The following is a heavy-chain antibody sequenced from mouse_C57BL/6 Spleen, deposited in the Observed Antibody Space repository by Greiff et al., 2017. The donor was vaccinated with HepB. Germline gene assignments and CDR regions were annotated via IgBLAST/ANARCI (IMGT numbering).Heavy chain of an antibody. V-gene: IGHV5-17*01. D-gene: IGHD2-4*01. Sequence: EVHLVESGGGLVKPGGSLKLSCAASGFTFSDYGMHWVRQAPEKGLEWVAYISSGSSTIYYADTVKGRFPISRDNAKNTLFLQMTSLRSEDTAMYYCARPYDYDGYYFDYWGQGTTLTVSS. CDR3: ARPYDYDGYYFDY. CDR1: GFTFSDYG. CDR2: ISSGSSTI. J-gene: IGHJ2*01.